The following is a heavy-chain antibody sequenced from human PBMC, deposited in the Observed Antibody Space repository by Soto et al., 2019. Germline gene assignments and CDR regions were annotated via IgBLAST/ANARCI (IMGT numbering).Heavy chain of an antibody. CDR3: ARGPPGSTWSHFDY. V-gene: IGHV4-4*02. CDR2: IYDSGST. J-gene: IGHJ4*02. CDR1: GGSISGGSW. D-gene: IGHD6-6*01. Sequence: QVQLQESGPGLVEPSGTLSLTCAVSGGSISGGSWWSWVRQPPGKGLEWIGEIYDSGSTNYNPSLKSRVTMSVDTSKNQFSLKLTSVTAADTAVYYRARGPPGSTWSHFDYWGQGTLVTVSS.